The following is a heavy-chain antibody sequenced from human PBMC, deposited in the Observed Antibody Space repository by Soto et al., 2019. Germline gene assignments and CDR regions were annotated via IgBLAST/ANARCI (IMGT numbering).Heavy chain of an antibody. CDR3: ARLVPITASSYDF. V-gene: IGHV3-72*01. CDR1: GFTFSDHH. J-gene: IGHJ4*02. Sequence: EVQLVESGGGLVQPGGSLRISCAASGFTFSDHHMDWVRQAPGEGLEWVGRIRNKAKGYTTEYATSVKGRFTISRDDSANSLYLQMNSLTTEDTAVYFCARLVPITASSYDFWGQGTLVTVSS. D-gene: IGHD2-21*02. CDR2: IRNKAKGYTT.